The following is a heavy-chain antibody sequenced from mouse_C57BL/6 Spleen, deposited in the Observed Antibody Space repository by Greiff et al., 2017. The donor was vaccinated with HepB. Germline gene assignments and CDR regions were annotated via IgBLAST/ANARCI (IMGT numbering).Heavy chain of an antibody. V-gene: IGHV5-17*01. Sequence: EVKVEESGGGLVKPGGSLKLSCAASGFTFSDYGMHWVRQAPEKGLEWVAYISSGSSTIYYADTVKGRFTISRDNAKNTLFLQMTSLRSEDTAMYYCARTETGTRVFAYWGQGTLVTVSA. CDR3: ARTETGTRVFAY. J-gene: IGHJ3*01. D-gene: IGHD4-1*01. CDR2: ISSGSSTI. CDR1: GFTFSDYG.